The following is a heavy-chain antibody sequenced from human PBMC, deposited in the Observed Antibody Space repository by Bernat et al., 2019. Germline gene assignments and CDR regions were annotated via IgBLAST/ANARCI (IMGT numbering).Heavy chain of an antibody. Sequence: EVQLVESGGGLVQPGGSLRLSCAASGFTFSSYEMNWVRQAPGKGLEWVSYISSSGSTIYYADSVKGRFTISRNNAKNSLYLQMNSLRAEDTAVYYCARGGDFWSGYEANWFDPWGQGTLVTVSS. D-gene: IGHD3-3*01. J-gene: IGHJ5*02. V-gene: IGHV3-48*03. CDR2: ISSSGSTI. CDR3: ARGGDFWSGYEANWFDP. CDR1: GFTFSSYE.